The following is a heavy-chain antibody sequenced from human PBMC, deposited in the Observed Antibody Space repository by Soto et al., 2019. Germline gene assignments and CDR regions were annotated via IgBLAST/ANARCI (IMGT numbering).Heavy chain of an antibody. D-gene: IGHD2-21*01. J-gene: IGHJ6*02. CDR3: AASCVACGGFNYYGMDV. V-gene: IGHV4-31*03. Sequence: SETLSLTCTVSGGSISSGGYYWYWIRHPPGKGLEWIGYIYYSGTTYYNPSLKSRVTISVDTSKNQFSLKLSSVTAADTAVYYCAASCVACGGFNYYGMDVWGQGTTVT. CDR2: IYYSGTT. CDR1: GGSISSGGYY.